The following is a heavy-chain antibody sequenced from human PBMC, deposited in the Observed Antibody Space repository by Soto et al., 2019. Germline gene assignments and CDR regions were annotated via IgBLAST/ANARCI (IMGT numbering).Heavy chain of an antibody. CDR3: ARDRVVVPAAMRYYYGMDV. V-gene: IGHV3-33*01. CDR1: GFTFSSYG. D-gene: IGHD2-2*01. J-gene: IGHJ6*02. CDR2: IWYDGSNK. Sequence: QVQLVESGGGVVQPGRSLRLSCAASGFTFSSYGMHWVRQAPGKGLEWVAVIWYDGSNKYYADSVKGRFTISRDNSKNTLYLQMNSLRAEDTAVYYCARDRVVVPAAMRYYYGMDVWGQGTTVTVSS.